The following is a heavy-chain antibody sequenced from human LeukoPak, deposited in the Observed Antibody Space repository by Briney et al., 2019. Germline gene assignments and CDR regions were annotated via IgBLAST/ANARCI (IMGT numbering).Heavy chain of an antibody. J-gene: IGHJ3*02. CDR3: ARDWRDSSGKFPNDAFDI. Sequence: GGSLRLSCAASGFTFSSYSMSWVRQAPGKGLEWVSVISGSGGGTYYADSVKGRFTISRDNSKNTLYLRMNSLRAEDTAVYYCARDWRDSSGKFPNDAFDIWGQGTMVTVSS. CDR1: GFTFSSYS. V-gene: IGHV3-23*01. D-gene: IGHD3-22*01. CDR2: ISGSGGGT.